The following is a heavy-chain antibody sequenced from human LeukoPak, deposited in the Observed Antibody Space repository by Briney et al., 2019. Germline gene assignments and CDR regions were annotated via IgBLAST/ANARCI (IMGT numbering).Heavy chain of an antibody. J-gene: IGHJ4*02. Sequence: PSQALSLTCTVSGGSISSGSYYWSWIRQPPGKGLEWIGEINHSGSTNYNPSLKSRVTISVDTSKNQFSLKLSSVTAADTAVYYCARPQQLEPYFDYWGQGTLVTVSS. D-gene: IGHD6-13*01. V-gene: IGHV4-39*07. CDR1: GGSISSGSYY. CDR2: INHSGST. CDR3: ARPQQLEPYFDY.